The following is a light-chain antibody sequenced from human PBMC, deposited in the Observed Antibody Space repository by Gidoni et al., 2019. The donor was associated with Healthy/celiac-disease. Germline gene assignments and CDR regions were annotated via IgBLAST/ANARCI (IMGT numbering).Light chain of an antibody. CDR3: QQRSNWPLT. Sequence: IVLPQSPATLPLSPGARATLSYRASPRVSSYLAWYQQKHGQAPRLLIYDSSNRATGIPARVSGRGCGTDFTITISSLETEDFAVYYCQQRSNWPLTFGGGTKVEIK. V-gene: IGKV3-11*01. CDR1: PRVSSY. CDR2: DSS. J-gene: IGKJ4*01.